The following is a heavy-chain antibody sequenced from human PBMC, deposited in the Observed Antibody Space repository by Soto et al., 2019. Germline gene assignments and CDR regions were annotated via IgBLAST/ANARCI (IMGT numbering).Heavy chain of an antibody. D-gene: IGHD6-13*01. CDR2: IIPIFGTA. V-gene: IGHV1-69*13. J-gene: IGHJ5*02. CDR1: GGTFSSYA. CDR3: ARDSAGLFDP. Sequence: SVKVSFKASGGTFSSYAISWVRQAPGQGLERMGGIIPIFGTANYAQKFQGRVTITADESTSTAYMELSSLRSEDTAVYYCARDSAGLFDPWGQGTLVTVSS.